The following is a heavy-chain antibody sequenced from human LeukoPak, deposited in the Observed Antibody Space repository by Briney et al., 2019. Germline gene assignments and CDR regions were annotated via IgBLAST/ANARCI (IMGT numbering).Heavy chain of an antibody. CDR2: IHYSGST. D-gene: IGHD4/OR15-4a*01. CDR3: ARDAGATAY. V-gene: IGHV4-59*13. CDR1: GVSISTDY. Sequence: SETLSLTCTVSGVSISTDYWTWVRQSPGKGLEWIGYIHYSGSTSYNPSLKSRVTISVDTSKNQFSLKLTSVTSADTAVYYCARDAGATAYWGQGTLVTVSS. J-gene: IGHJ4*02.